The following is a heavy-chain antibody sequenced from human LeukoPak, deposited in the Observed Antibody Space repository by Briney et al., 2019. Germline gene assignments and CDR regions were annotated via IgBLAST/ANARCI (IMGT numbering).Heavy chain of an antibody. CDR1: GASISSNSYF. J-gene: IGHJ4*02. D-gene: IGHD3-3*01. Sequence: SETLSLTCTVSGASISSNSYFWSWIRQPAGKGLEWMGRIYNSGITNYNPSLQSQLTISLDTSKNQFSLNLTSVTAADTAVYYCARVSRFWSGPFIDFWGQGTLVTVSS. CDR2: IYNSGIT. V-gene: IGHV4-61*02. CDR3: ARVSRFWSGPFIDF.